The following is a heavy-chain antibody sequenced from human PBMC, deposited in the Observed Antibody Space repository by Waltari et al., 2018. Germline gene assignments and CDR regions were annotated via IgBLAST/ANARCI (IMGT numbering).Heavy chain of an antibody. CDR2: MNPNIGAT. CDR3: ARNRKWEFSLDY. D-gene: IGHD1-26*01. V-gene: IGHV1-2*02. CDR1: GYTCSDYY. Sequence: QVQLVQSGGEVKKPGASVKVSCTTSGYTCSDYYIHWVRQAPGQGLEWMGWMNPNIGATNYAQKFQGRVTMTRDTSITTAYMELSSLISDDTAVYYCARNRKWEFSLDYWGQGTQVTVSS. J-gene: IGHJ4*02.